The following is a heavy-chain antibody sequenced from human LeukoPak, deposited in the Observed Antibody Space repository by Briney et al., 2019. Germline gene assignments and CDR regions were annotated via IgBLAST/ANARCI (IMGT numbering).Heavy chain of an antibody. CDR1: GGSISSSSYY. J-gene: IGHJ4*02. CDR2: IYYSGST. V-gene: IGHV4-39*02. D-gene: IGHD6-13*01. Sequence: PSETLSLTCTVSGGSISSSSYYWGWIRQPPEKGLEWIGSIYYSGSTYYNPSLKSRVTISVDTSKNQLSLKLSSVTAADTAVYYCARDRRWESSSWKEIDYWGQGTLVTVSS. CDR3: ARDRRWESSSWKEIDY.